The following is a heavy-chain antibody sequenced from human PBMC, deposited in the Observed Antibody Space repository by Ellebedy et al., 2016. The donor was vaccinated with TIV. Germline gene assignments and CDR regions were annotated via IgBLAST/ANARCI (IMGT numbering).Heavy chain of an antibody. CDR1: GFQFSSYA. CDR2: ISGSGGST. CDR3: AKDSIDYYGSGNIDY. Sequence: GESLQISCAASGFQFSSYAMSWVRQAPGKGLEWVSAISGSGGSTYYADSVKGRSTISRDNSKNTLYLQMNSLRAEDTAVYYCAKDSIDYYGSGNIDYWGQGTLVTVSS. J-gene: IGHJ4*02. V-gene: IGHV3-23*01. D-gene: IGHD3-10*01.